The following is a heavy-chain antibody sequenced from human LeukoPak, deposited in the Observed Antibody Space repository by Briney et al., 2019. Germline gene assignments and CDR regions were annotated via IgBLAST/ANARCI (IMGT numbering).Heavy chain of an antibody. CDR1: GFTVSSNY. J-gene: IGHJ4*02. CDR2: IDGGGST. D-gene: IGHD1-1*01. Sequence: QAGGSLRLSCAASGFTVSSNYLSWVRQAPGKGLEWVSFIDGGGSTYYADSVKGRFTISRDNSKNTLYLQMNSLRAEDTAVYYCASGGVPDYWGQGTPVTVSS. V-gene: IGHV3-66*01. CDR3: ASGGVPDY.